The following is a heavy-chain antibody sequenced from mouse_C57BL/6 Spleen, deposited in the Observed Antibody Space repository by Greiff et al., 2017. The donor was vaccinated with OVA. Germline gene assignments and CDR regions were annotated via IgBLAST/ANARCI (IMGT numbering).Heavy chain of an antibody. D-gene: IGHD1-1*01. Sequence: QVQLKESGPELVKPGASVKISCKASGYAFSSSWMNWVKQRPGKGLEWIGRIYPGDGDTNYNGKFKGKATLTADKSSSTAYMQLSSLTSEDSAVYFCARRDYGSSYVIDYWGQGTTLTVSS. V-gene: IGHV1-82*01. CDR2: IYPGDGDT. CDR1: GYAFSSSW. J-gene: IGHJ2*01. CDR3: ARRDYGSSYVIDY.